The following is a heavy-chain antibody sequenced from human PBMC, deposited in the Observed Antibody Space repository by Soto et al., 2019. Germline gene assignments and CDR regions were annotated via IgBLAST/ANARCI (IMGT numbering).Heavy chain of an antibody. Sequence: VQLMESGGGVVQPGRSLRLSCAASGFTFSSYGMHWVRQAPGKGLEWVAVISYDGSNKYYADSVKGRFTISRDNSKNTLYLQMNSLRAEDTAVYYCAKDLLGPGRAYGMDVWGQGTTVTVSS. CDR1: GFTFSSYG. CDR2: ISYDGSNK. J-gene: IGHJ6*02. D-gene: IGHD7-27*01. V-gene: IGHV3-30*18. CDR3: AKDLLGPGRAYGMDV.